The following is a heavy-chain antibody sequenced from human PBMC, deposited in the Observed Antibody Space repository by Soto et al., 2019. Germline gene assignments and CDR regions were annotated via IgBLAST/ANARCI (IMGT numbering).Heavy chain of an antibody. D-gene: IGHD3-10*01. J-gene: IGHJ3*02. CDR1: GYTFTSYY. CDR3: ARDLTRSEGFYDAFDI. Sequence: GASVKVSCKASGYTFTSYYMHWVRQAPGQGLEWMGIINPSGGSTSYAQKFQGRVTMTRDTSTGTVYMELSSLRSEDTAVYYCARDLTRSEGFYDAFDIGGQGTMVTVSS. CDR2: INPSGGST. V-gene: IGHV1-46*01.